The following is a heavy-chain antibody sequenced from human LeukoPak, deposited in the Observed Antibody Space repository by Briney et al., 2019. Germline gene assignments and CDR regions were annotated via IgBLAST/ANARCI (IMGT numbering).Heavy chain of an antibody. V-gene: IGHV1-69*13. CDR1: GGTFSSYA. J-gene: IGHJ4*02. Sequence: SVKVSCKASGGTFSSYAISWVRQAPGQGLEWMGGIIPIFGTANYAQKFQGRVTITADESGSTAYMELRSLRSDDTAVYYCARDGHRMYYYESSVYRFDYWGQGTLVTVSS. CDR2: IIPIFGTA. D-gene: IGHD3-22*01. CDR3: ARDGHRMYYYESSVYRFDY.